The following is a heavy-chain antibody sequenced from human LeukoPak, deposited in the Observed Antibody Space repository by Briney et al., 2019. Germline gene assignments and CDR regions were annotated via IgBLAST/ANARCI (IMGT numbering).Heavy chain of an antibody. V-gene: IGHV4-30-2*01. CDR3: ARLGYYYYGMDV. J-gene: IGHJ6*02. CDR1: GGSISSGGYS. CDR2: IYHSGST. Sequence: PSQTLSLTCAVSGGSISSGGYSWSWIRQPPGKGLEWIGYIYHSGSTYYNPSLKSRVTISVDRSKNQFSLKLSSVTAADTAVYYCARLGYYYYGMDVWGQGTTVTVSS.